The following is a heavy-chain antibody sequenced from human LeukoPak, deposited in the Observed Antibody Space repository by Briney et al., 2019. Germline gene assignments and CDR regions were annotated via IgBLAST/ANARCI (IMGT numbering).Heavy chain of an antibody. V-gene: IGHV3-48*03. Sequence: GGSLRLSCAASGFTFSSYEMNWVRQAPGKGLEGVSYNSSSGSTIYYADSVKGRFTISRDNAKNSLYLQMNSLRAEDMAVYYCAELGITMIGGVWGKGTTVTISS. D-gene: IGHD3-10*02. CDR1: GFTFSSYE. CDR3: AELGITMIGGV. J-gene: IGHJ6*04. CDR2: NSSSGSTI.